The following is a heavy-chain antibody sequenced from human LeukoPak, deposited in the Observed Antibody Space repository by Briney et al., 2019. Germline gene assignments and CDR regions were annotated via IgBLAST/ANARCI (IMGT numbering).Heavy chain of an antibody. CDR3: SRDLGAPGDS. V-gene: IGHV1-46*01. Sequence: ASVKVSCKASGYTFTSYYMHWVRQAPGQGLEWMGIINPSGGSTSYAQKFQGRVTMTRDTSTSTVYMELSSLRSEDTALYYCSRDLGAPGDSWGQGTLVTVSS. J-gene: IGHJ4*02. CDR1: GYTFTSYY. CDR2: INPSGGST. D-gene: IGHD1-26*01.